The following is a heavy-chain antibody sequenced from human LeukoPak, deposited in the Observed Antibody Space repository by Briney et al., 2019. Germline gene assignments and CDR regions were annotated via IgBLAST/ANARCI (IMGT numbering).Heavy chain of an antibody. D-gene: IGHD3-22*01. V-gene: IGHV1-2*04. CDR1: GYTFTGYY. CDR3: ARAYYYDSSGYYESYSGFDY. Sequence: GASVTVSYKASGYTFTGYYMHWVRQAPGQGLEWMGWINPNSGGTNYAQKFQGWVTMTRDTSISTAYMELSRLRSDDTAVYYCARAYYYDSSGYYESYSGFDYWGQGTLVTVSS. J-gene: IGHJ4*02. CDR2: INPNSGGT.